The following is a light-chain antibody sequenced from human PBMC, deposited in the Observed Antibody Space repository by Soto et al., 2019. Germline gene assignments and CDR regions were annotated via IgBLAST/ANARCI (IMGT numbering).Light chain of an antibody. Sequence: EIVLTQSPGTLSLSPGERATLSCRASQSLSSSYLAWYQQKPGQAPRLLIYGASSRATGIPDRFSGSGSGTDFTLTISRLGPEDFAVYYCQQYGSSPRLTFGRGTKADIK. V-gene: IGKV3-20*01. CDR2: GAS. CDR1: QSLSSSY. J-gene: IGKJ4*01. CDR3: QQYGSSPRLT.